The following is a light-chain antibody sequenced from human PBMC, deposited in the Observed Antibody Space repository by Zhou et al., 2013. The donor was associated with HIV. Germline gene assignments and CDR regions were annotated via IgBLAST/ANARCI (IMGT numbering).Light chain of an antibody. J-gene: IGKJ3*01. CDR3: QQSYITPPFT. V-gene: IGKV1-39*01. CDR1: QRIGTY. Sequence: DIQMTQSPSSLSASVGDRVTITCRASQRIGTYLNWYQQRPGKAPELLIYLTSTLASGVPSRFSGSGSGTNFTLTISSLRPEDFATYYCQQSYITPPFTFGPGTEVDV. CDR2: LTS.